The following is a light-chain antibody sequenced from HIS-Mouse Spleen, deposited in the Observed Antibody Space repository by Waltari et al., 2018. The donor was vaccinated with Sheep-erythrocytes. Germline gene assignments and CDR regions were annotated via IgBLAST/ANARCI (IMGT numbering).Light chain of an antibody. CDR1: IRLSRDVWVYTL. Sequence: QSALTQPASVSGSPGQSITIPCTGTIRLSRDVWVYTLVSWYQQQPGKAPKLMIYEGSKRPSGVSNRFSGSKSGNTASLTISGLQAEDEADYYCCSYAGSSTWVFGGGTKLTVL. CDR2: EGS. CDR3: CSYAGSSTWV. V-gene: IGLV2-23*01. J-gene: IGLJ3*02.